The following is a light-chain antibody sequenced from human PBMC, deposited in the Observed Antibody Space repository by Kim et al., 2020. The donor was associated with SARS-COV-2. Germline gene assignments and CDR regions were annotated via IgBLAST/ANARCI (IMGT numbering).Light chain of an antibody. V-gene: IGKV1-33*01. J-gene: IGKJ5*01. CDR1: QDIKNY. CDR2: SAS. Sequence: ASLGDRLTITCQASQDIKNYLNWYQQRPGQAPQLLIYSASKLHSGVPPRFSGSGSGTSFTPKITNLQPEDVATYYCQQYDDLPRTFGQGTRLEIK. CDR3: QQYDDLPRT.